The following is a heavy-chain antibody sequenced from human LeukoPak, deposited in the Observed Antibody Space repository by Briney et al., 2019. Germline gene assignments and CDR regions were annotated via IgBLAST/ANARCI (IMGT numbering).Heavy chain of an antibody. CDR3: ARGGVGLVIIPGWEYDYYGMDV. J-gene: IGHJ6*02. Sequence: AGGSLRLSCAASGFTLSIYSMNWVRQAPGKGLEWVSSISRTTTYIYYADSVKGRFTISRDNAKNSLYLQMNSLRAEDTAVYFCARGGVGLVIIPGWEYDYYGMDVWGQGTTVTVSS. CDR1: GFTLSIYS. V-gene: IGHV3-21*01. D-gene: IGHD3/OR15-3a*01. CDR2: ISRTTTYI.